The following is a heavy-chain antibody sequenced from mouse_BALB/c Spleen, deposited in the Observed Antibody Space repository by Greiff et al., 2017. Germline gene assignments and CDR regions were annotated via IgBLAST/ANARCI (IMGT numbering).Heavy chain of an antibody. V-gene: IGHV14-1*02. CDR1: GFTFNDYY. CDR3: APYGNWFAY. Sequence: EVQLQQSGAELVRPGALVKLSCKASGFTFNDYYMHWVKQRPEQGLEWIGWIDPENGNTIYDPKFQGKASITADTSSNTAYLQLSSLTSEDTAVCYCAPYGNWFAYWGQGTLVTVSA. CDR2: IDPENGNT. J-gene: IGHJ3*01. D-gene: IGHD2-1*01.